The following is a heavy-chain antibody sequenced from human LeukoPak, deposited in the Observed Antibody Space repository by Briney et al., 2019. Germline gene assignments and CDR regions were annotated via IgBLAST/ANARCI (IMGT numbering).Heavy chain of an antibody. CDR1: GFTFSSYW. Sequence: GGSLRLSCAASGFTFSSYWMHWVRQAPGKGLVWVSRINTDGSSTTYADSVKGRFTVSRDNADNTMFLQMNSVRDEDTAVYCCATKQWLAPPPDSWGQGTPVTVSS. D-gene: IGHD6-19*01. V-gene: IGHV3-74*01. CDR2: INTDGSST. CDR3: ATKQWLAPPPDS. J-gene: IGHJ4*02.